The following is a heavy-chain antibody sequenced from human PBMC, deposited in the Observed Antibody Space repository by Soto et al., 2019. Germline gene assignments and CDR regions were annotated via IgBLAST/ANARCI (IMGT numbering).Heavy chain of an antibody. J-gene: IGHJ3*02. CDR3: ARDQTKWLTDAFDI. CDR2: ISPYNGNT. Sequence: HVQLVQSGAEVNKPGASLKVSCKASGYTFISYGVSWVRQAPGQGLEWLGWISPYNGNTNYAQKFHGRITMTTDTSTSTVYMDLRSLRTDDTAVYYCARDQTKWLTDAFDIWGQGTMVVVSS. V-gene: IGHV1-18*01. CDR1: GYTFISYG. D-gene: IGHD5-12*01.